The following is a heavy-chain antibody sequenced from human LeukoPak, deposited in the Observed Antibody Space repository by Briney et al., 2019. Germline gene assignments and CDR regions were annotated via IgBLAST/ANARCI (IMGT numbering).Heavy chain of an antibody. V-gene: IGHV4-59*08. CDR1: GASITSYH. CDR3: VRLNKEGGSHLDFDY. D-gene: IGHD5-12*01. J-gene: IGHJ4*02. CDR2: LLKTGGT. Sequence: SETLSLTCTVSGASITSYHWSWFRQPPGKGLEWTGCLLKTGGTLHSPSLKSRVTMSVDSPKNQFSLKLASVTVADTAIYYCVRLNKEGGSHLDFDYWGQGTLVTVSS.